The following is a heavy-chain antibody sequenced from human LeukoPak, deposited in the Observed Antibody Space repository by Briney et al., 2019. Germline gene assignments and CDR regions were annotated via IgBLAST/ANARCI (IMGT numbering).Heavy chain of an antibody. J-gene: IGHJ1*01. V-gene: IGHV3-30*03. Sequence: GGSLRLSCAVSGFRFSAYGMHWVRQAPGKGLEWVAIISYDGSNKYYADSVKGRFTISRDNSKNTVYLQMNSLRGEDTAVYYCTRAESSSRPFEYFQHWGQGTLVTVSS. CDR1: GFRFSAYG. CDR3: TRAESSSRPFEYFQH. CDR2: ISYDGSNK. D-gene: IGHD6-13*01.